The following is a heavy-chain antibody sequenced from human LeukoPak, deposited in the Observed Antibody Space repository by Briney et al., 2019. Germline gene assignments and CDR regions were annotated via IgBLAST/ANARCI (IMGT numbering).Heavy chain of an antibody. CDR3: ARESDGSSWYRYFDY. D-gene: IGHD6-13*01. CDR1: GFTFSSYG. Sequence: GGSLRLSCAASGFTFSSYGMHWVRQAPGKGLEWVAVISYDGSNKYYADSVKGRFTISRDNAKNSLYLQMNSLRAEDTAVYYCARESDGSSWYRYFDYWGQGTLVTVSS. J-gene: IGHJ4*02. V-gene: IGHV3-30*03. CDR2: ISYDGSNK.